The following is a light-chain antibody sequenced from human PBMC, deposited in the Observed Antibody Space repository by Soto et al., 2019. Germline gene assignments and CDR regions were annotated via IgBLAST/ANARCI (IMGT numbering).Light chain of an antibody. J-gene: IGKJ5*01. Sequence: IVMRHSPATLSVSPWERASLSFMSSQSVSSNLSWYQQKPGRAPRLLIYGASTMATGIPARFRGSGSGTEFTLTISSLQSEDFEVYYCQQYKNWPITFGQGTRLEIK. CDR1: QSVSSN. CDR3: QQYKNWPIT. V-gene: IGKV3D-15*01. CDR2: GAS.